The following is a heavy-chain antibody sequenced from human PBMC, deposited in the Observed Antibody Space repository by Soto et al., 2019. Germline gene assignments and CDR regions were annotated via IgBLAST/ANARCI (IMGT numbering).Heavy chain of an antibody. CDR2: IYYSGST. J-gene: IGHJ6*03. D-gene: IGHD2-2*01. V-gene: IGHV4-59*01. CDR3: ERVTVVPAAIRNYYYYYMDV. Sequence: SETLSLTCTVSGGSISSYYWSWIRQPPGKGLEWIGYIYYSGSTNYNPSLKSRVTISVDTSKNQFSQKLSPVTAADTAVYYCERVTVVPAAIRNYYYYYMDVWGKGTTVTVSS. CDR1: GGSISSYY.